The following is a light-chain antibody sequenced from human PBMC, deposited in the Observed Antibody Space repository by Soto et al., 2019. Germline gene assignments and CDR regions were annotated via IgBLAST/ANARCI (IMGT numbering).Light chain of an antibody. J-gene: IGKJ2*01. Sequence: AIQMTQSPSSLSASVGDRVTISCRASQGIRNDLGWYQQKPGKAPKLLIYAASSLQSGVPSRFSGSGSGTDYTLTISSLQPEDFAIYYCLQDYSYPYTFGQGTKLEIK. CDR2: AAS. V-gene: IGKV1-6*01. CDR3: LQDYSYPYT. CDR1: QGIRND.